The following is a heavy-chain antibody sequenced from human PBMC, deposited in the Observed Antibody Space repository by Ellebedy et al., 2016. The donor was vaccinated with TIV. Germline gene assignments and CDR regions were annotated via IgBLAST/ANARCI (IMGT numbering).Heavy chain of an antibody. CDR2: LYSDDKT. Sequence: GESLKISCAASGFTVSTNYMSWVRQAPGKGLEWVSVLYSDDKTYYADSVKGRFTVSRDSPKNTLYLQMNSLRAEDTAVYYCARATQWLTFDYWGQGILVTVSS. CDR3: ARATQWLTFDY. D-gene: IGHD6-19*01. J-gene: IGHJ4*02. CDR1: GFTVSTNY. V-gene: IGHV3-53*01.